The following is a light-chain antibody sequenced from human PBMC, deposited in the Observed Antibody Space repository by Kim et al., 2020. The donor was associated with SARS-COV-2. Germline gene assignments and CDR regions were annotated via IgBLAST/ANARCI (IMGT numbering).Light chain of an antibody. CDR2: GAS. V-gene: IGKV3-20*01. J-gene: IGKJ1*01. CDR1: QTVSTNY. Sequence: DIGLTQSPGTLSLSPGERATLSCRASQTVSTNYLAWYQQNRGQAPRLLIYGASTRATGIPDRFSGSGSGTDFTLTISRVEPEDSAVYYCQQYDGSPPRAFGQGTKVDIK. CDR3: QQYDGSPPRA.